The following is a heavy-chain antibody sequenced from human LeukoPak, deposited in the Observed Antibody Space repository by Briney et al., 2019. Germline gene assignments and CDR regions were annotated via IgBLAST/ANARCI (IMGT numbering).Heavy chain of an antibody. CDR1: GFTFSSYA. J-gene: IGHJ4*02. CDR2: ISGSGGST. CDR3: AKDLNLGWLGEYYFDY. D-gene: IGHD3-10*01. Sequence: PGGSLRLSCAASGFTFSSYAMSWVRQAPGKGLEWVSAISGSGGSTYYADSVKGRFTISRDNSKNTLYLQMNSLRAEDTAVYYCAKDLNLGWLGEYYFDYWGQGTLVTVSS. V-gene: IGHV3-23*01.